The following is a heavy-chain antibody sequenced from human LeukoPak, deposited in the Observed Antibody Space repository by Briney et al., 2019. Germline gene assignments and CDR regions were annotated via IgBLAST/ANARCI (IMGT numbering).Heavy chain of an antibody. CDR2: MSYDGSNK. J-gene: IGHJ4*02. Sequence: GSLRLSGAASGFTFSGYAMHWARQAPGKGLEWVAVMSYDGSNKYYVDSVKGRFTVSRDNSKNTLYLQMNSLRAEDTAVYYCAKDIYYDSSGYRGYFDYWGQGTLVTVSS. CDR3: AKDIYYDSSGYRGYFDY. V-gene: IGHV3-30*18. D-gene: IGHD3-22*01. CDR1: GFTFSGYA.